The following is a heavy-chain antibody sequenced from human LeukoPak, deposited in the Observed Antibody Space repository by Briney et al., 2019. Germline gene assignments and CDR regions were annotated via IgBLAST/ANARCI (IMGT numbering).Heavy chain of an antibody. CDR2: INHSGST. CDR1: GGSFSGYY. CDR3: ARNGDGSGWNAYYFDY. Sequence: SETLSLTCAVYGGSFSGYYWSWSRQPPGKGLEWIGEINHSGSTNYNPSLKSRVTISVDTSKNQFSLKLSSVTAADTAVYYCARNGDGSGWNAYYFDYWGQGTLVTVSS. D-gene: IGHD6-19*01. J-gene: IGHJ4*02. V-gene: IGHV4-34*01.